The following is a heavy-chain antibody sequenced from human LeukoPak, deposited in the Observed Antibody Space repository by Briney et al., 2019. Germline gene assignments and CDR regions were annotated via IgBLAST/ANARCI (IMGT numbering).Heavy chain of an antibody. Sequence: ASVKVSCKASGYTFTGYYMHWVRQAPGQGLEWMGWINPNSGGTNYAQKFQGRVTMTRDTSISTAYMELSRLRSDDTAVYYCARDEHYYGSGSYYPNWFDPWGQGTLVTVSS. J-gene: IGHJ5*02. CDR3: ARDEHYYGSGSYYPNWFDP. V-gene: IGHV1-2*02. CDR1: GYTFTGYY. D-gene: IGHD3-10*01. CDR2: INPNSGGT.